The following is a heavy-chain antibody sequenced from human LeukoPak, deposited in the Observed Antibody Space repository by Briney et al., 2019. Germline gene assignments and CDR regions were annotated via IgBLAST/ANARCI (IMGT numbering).Heavy chain of an antibody. J-gene: IGHJ3*02. D-gene: IGHD3-22*01. CDR1: GVSISSYY. CDR2: IYTSGST. Sequence: PSETLSLTCTVSGVSISSYYWTWIRQSAGKGLEWIGRIYTSGSTYYNPSLKSRVSMSVDTSKNQFSLKLSSVTAADTAVYYCATSFYYDSSGYYYWGAFDIWGQGTMVTVSS. CDR3: ATSFYYDSSGYYYWGAFDI. V-gene: IGHV4-4*07.